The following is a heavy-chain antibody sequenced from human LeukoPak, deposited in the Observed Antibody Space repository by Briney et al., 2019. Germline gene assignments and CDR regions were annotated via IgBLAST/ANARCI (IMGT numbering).Heavy chain of an antibody. V-gene: IGHV4-59*01. Sequence: SETLSLNGTGSAFSISSYYWSWIRQAPGKGREGFGYIYYSGSTNDKPSLSSRVTISGDTSTNPSSLKLSSVTAADTAVYYCARDLVTVTKGFDIWGQGTMVSVSS. D-gene: IGHD4-17*01. CDR3: ARDLVTVTKGFDI. CDR2: IYYSGST. CDR1: AFSISSYY. J-gene: IGHJ3*02.